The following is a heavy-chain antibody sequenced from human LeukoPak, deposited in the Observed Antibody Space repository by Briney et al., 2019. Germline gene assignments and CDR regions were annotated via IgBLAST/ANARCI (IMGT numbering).Heavy chain of an antibody. CDR2: IIPIFGTA. CDR1: GGTFSSYA. Sequence: SVKVSCKAPGGTFSSYAISWVRQAPGQGLEWIGGIIPIFGTANYAQKFQGRVTITADESTSTAYMELSSLRSEDTAVYYCARMSGYSYGAGFDYWGQGTLVTVSS. V-gene: IGHV1-69*13. D-gene: IGHD5-18*01. J-gene: IGHJ4*02. CDR3: ARMSGYSYGAGFDY.